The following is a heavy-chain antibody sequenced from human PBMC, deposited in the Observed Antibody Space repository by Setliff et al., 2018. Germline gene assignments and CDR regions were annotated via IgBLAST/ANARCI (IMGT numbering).Heavy chain of an antibody. Sequence: PSETLSLTCTVSGDSISSRTYYWSWIRQPAGKGLEWIGHIYTSWSTSYNPSLKSRLTISVDTSKNQFSLKLSSVTAADTAVYYCARGRNVAARLLDTWGQGSRVTVSS. J-gene: IGHJ5*02. V-gene: IGHV4-61*09. D-gene: IGHD6-6*01. CDR3: ARGRNVAARLLDT. CDR2: IYTSWST. CDR1: GDSISSRTYY.